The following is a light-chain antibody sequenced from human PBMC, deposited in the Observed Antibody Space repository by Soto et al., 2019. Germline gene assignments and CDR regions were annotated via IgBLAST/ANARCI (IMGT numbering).Light chain of an antibody. CDR2: AAS. CDR1: QDVSRF. CDR3: QQLNSYVFT. J-gene: IGKJ3*01. V-gene: IGKV1-9*01. Sequence: DIQLTQSPSFLSASVGDRVTISCRASQDVSRFLAWYQQKPGKAPNLLIYAASTLQSGVPSRFSGSGSGTEFTLTISSLQPEDFANYYCQQLNSYVFTFGPGTKVDIK.